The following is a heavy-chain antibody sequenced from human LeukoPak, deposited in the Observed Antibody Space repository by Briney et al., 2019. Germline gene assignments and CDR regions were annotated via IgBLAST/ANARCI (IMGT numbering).Heavy chain of an antibody. CDR1: GYSISSGYY. CDR2: IYHSGLI. D-gene: IGHD6-6*01. CDR3: ARVIAARRGDFEY. Sequence: SETLSLTCIVAGYSISSGYYWGWIRLFPGKGLEWIGIIYHSGLIYNNPSLKSRVTISVDTSKNHFSLRLTSVTAADTAMYYCARVIAARRGDFEYWGQGILVTVSS. V-gene: IGHV4-38-2*02. J-gene: IGHJ4*02.